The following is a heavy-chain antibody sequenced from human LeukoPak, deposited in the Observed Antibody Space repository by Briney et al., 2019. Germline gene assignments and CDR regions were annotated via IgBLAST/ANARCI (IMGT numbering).Heavy chain of an antibody. J-gene: IGHJ4*02. D-gene: IGHD4-17*01. CDR2: IYYSGST. Sequence: SETLSLTCTVSGGSISSYYWSWIRQPPGKGLEWIGYIYYSGSTYYNPSLKSRVTISVDTSKNQFSLKLSSVTAADTAVYYCARVSSRYGDYCLDYWGQGTLVTVSS. CDR1: GGSISSYY. V-gene: IGHV4-30-4*01. CDR3: ARVSSRYGDYCLDY.